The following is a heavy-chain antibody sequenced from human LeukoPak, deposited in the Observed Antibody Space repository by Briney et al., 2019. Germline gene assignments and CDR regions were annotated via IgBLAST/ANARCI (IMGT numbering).Heavy chain of an antibody. Sequence: PGGSLRLSCAASGFTFSSYTMKWVRQAPGKGLEWVSHISTSSSTIYYADSVKGRFTISRDNAKNSLYLQMNSLRDEDTAMYYCARDFGDSGAYYFGSTDYYGMDVWGQGTTVTVSS. D-gene: IGHD3-22*01. CDR3: ARDFGDSGAYYFGSTDYYGMDV. CDR1: GFTFSSYT. V-gene: IGHV3-48*02. J-gene: IGHJ6*02. CDR2: ISTSSSTI.